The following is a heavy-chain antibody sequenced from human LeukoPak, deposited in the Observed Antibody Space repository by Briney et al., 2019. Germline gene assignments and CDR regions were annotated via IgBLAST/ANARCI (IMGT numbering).Heavy chain of an antibody. Sequence: PSETLSLTCTVSGGSISSYYWSWIRQPPGKGLEWIGYISSSGTTKCNPSLKSRLTISVDTSKNRFSLKLTSVTAADTAVYYCARGQQWFDPWGQGTLVTVSS. D-gene: IGHD6-13*01. CDR1: GGSISSYY. CDR3: ARGQQWFDP. V-gene: IGHV4-59*08. J-gene: IGHJ5*02. CDR2: ISSSGTT.